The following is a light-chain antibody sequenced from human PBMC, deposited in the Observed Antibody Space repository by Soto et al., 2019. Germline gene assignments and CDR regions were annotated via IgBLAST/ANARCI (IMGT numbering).Light chain of an antibody. V-gene: IGKV1-5*03. Sequence: DIQMTQSPSTLSGSVGDRVTITCRASQTISSWLAWYQQKPGKAPKLLIYKASTLKSGVPSRFSGSGSGTEFTLTISSLQPDDFATYYCQHYNSYSQALGQGPTVHI. J-gene: IGKJ1*01. CDR3: QHYNSYSQA. CDR1: QTISSW. CDR2: KAS.